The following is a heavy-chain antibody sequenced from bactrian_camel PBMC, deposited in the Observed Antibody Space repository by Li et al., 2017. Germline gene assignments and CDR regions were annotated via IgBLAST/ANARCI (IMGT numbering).Heavy chain of an antibody. V-gene: IGHV3-2*01. Sequence: HVQLVESGGGSVQAGGSLRLSCAASGNTYTSSCMGWFRQAPGKGLEWVSTIYSDGSNTYYADSVKGRFTISMDNSKNTLNLQMRGLISADTALYYCTTGECRDGYCFQGVGPYWGRGTQVTVS. CDR1: GNTYTSSC. D-gene: IGHD3*01. CDR2: IYSDGSNT. CDR3: TTGECRDGYCFQGVGPY. J-gene: IGHJ4*01.